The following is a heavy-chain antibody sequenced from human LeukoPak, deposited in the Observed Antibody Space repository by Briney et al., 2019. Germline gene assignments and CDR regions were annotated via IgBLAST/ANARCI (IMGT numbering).Heavy chain of an antibody. J-gene: IGHJ4*02. CDR1: GFTFSSYA. D-gene: IGHD6-13*01. V-gene: IGHV3-23*01. Sequence: PGGSLRLSCAASGFTFSSYAMSWVRQAPGKGLEWVSAISGSGGSTYYADSVKGRFTISRDNSKNTLYLQMNSLRAEDTAVYYCASRGRGSSWFLNKEDYWGQGTLVTVSS. CDR3: ASRGRGSSWFLNKEDY. CDR2: ISGSGGST.